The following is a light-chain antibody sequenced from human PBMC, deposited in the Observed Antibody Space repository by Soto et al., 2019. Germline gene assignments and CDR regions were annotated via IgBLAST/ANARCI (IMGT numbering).Light chain of an antibody. J-gene: IGKJ5*01. V-gene: IGKV3-15*01. CDR1: QSVSRH. CDR3: EQYNSWSS. CDR2: SAS. Sequence: EIVMTQSPATLSVSPGERATLSCRASQSVSRHLAWYQQKPGQAPRLLIYSASTSATGIPARFSGSGSGTEFTLTISSLQSEDFAVYYCEQYNSWSSFGQGTRLEIK.